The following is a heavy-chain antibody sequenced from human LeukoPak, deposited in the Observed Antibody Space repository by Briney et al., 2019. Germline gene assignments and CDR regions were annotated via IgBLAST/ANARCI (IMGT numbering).Heavy chain of an antibody. Sequence: GGSLRLSCAASGFTFSNCAMSWVRQAPEKGLEWVSGISGSGSSTYYADSVKGRFTISRDNSENTLSLQMNSLRADDTVIYYCAKSCNSGNCYYNYWGQGTLVTVSS. D-gene: IGHD2/OR15-2a*01. CDR1: GFTFSNCA. J-gene: IGHJ4*02. V-gene: IGHV3-23*01. CDR2: ISGSGSST. CDR3: AKSCNSGNCYYNY.